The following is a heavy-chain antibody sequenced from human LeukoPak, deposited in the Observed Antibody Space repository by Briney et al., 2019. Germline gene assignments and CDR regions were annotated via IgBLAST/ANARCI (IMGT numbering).Heavy chain of an antibody. V-gene: IGHV4-39*01. Sequence: SETLSLTCTVSVGSIISSSYYGGWIRQPPGKGLEGIGNIYYSGSTYYNPSLKSRVTISLDTSKNQFSLKLSSVTAAATDVYYCASVRRGFGESSKYYAXXYMGVXXXGTTVTI. J-gene: IGHJ6*03. D-gene: IGHD3-10*01. CDR1: VGSIISSSYY. CDR2: IYYSGST. CDR3: ASVRRGFGESSKYYAXXYMGV.